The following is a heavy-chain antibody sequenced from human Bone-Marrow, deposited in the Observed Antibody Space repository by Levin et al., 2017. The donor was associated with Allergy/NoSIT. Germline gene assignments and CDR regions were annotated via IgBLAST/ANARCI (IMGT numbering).Heavy chain of an antibody. Sequence: PGGSLRLSCTASGFTFSSYAMSWVRQAPGKGLEWVSSIGAGGGGTFYADSVKGRFTISRDNSKNTLYLQMNSLGAEDTAVYYCAKEYDSIWGSHYDYWGQGTLVTVSA. D-gene: IGHD3-16*01. CDR3: AKEYDSIWGSHYDY. CDR1: GFTFSSYA. J-gene: IGHJ4*02. CDR2: IGAGGGGT. V-gene: IGHV3-23*01.